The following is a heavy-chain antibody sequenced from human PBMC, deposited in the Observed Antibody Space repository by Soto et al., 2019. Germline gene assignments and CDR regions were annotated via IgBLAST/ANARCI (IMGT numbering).Heavy chain of an antibody. CDR3: ASWHEREHAYDV. Sequence: DVQLVESGGGLIQPGESLRLSCAAFGLTVSGKKYVAWVRQAPGKGLEWVSALYDVDGTYYADSVKGRFTTSRDSSKTTVYLQINGLRPDDTAVYYCASWHEREHAYDVWGHGTTVTVSS. V-gene: IGHV3-53*01. CDR2: LYDVDGT. D-gene: IGHD1-1*01. CDR1: GLTVSGKKY. J-gene: IGHJ3*01.